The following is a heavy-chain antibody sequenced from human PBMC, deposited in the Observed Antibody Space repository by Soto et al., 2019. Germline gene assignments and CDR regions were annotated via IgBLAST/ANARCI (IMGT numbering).Heavy chain of an antibody. J-gene: IGHJ6*02. CDR3: AIDSSGTPGYYYYGMDV. D-gene: IGHD3-22*01. V-gene: IGHV5-10-1*01. Sequence: RGESLKISCKGSGYSFTSYWISWVRQMPGKGLEWMGRIDPSDSYTNYSPSFQGHVTISADKSISTAYLQWSSLKASDTAMYYCAIDSSGTPGYYYYGMDVWGQGTTVTVSS. CDR1: GYSFTSYW. CDR2: IDPSDSYT.